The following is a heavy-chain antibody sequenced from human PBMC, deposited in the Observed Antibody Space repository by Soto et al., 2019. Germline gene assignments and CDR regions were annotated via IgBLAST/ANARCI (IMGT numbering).Heavy chain of an antibody. CDR3: ATSDGSGSQAFDY. V-gene: IGHV1-69*02. Sequence: QVHLVQSGAELKKPGSSVRVSCKASGDTFNFYTINWVRQAPGLGLEWMGRTNPILSMSNSALKFQGRLSISADKSTSTAYMDLRSLRSADTAVYYCATSDGSGSQAFDYWGQGALVTVSS. D-gene: IGHD3-10*01. J-gene: IGHJ4*02. CDR2: TNPILSMS. CDR1: GDTFNFYT.